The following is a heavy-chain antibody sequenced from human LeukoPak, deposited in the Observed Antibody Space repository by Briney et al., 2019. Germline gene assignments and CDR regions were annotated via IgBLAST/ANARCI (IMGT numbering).Heavy chain of an antibody. CDR3: TRLSAMLRGPEPIYYFDS. CDR1: GFTFSSYG. CDR2: ISGSGGST. D-gene: IGHD3-10*01. V-gene: IGHV3-23*01. J-gene: IGHJ4*01. Sequence: GSLRLSCAASGFTFSSYGMSWVRQAPGKGLEWVSAISGSGGSTYYADSVKGRFTISRDNSKNTLYLQMNSLRVEDTAMYYCTRLSAMLRGPEPIYYFDSWGQGTLVTVSS.